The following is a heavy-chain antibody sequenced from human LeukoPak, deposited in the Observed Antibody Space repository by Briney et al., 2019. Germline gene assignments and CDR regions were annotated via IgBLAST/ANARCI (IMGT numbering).Heavy chain of an antibody. CDR3: VRHVARAFDI. CDR1: GGSISSSSYY. CDR2: IYYSGST. J-gene: IGHJ3*02. V-gene: IGHV4-39*01. Sequence: SETLSLTCTASGGSISSSSYYWGWIRQPPGKGLEWIGSIYYSGSTYYNPSLKSRVTISIDTSKNQLSLKLSSVTAADTAVYSCVRHVARAFDIWGQGTKVTVSS.